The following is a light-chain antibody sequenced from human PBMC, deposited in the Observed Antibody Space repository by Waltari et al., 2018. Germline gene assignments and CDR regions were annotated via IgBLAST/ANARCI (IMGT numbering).Light chain of an antibody. J-gene: IGKJ3*01. Sequence: AIQLTQSASSLSASVGDRVTITCRASHGISTVLAWYQQKPGKAPKLLIYGSSTLPNAVTSRFSGSGFGTEFTLTISYLQPENFATYYCLQSHSYPFTFGPGTKVDVK. V-gene: IGKV1-13*02. CDR3: LQSHSYPFT. CDR1: HGISTV. CDR2: GSS.